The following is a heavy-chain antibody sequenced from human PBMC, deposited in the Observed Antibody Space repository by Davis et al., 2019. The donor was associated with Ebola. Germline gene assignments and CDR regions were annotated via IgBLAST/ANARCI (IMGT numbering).Heavy chain of an antibody. CDR1: GGTFSSYA. CDR2: IIPILGIA. Sequence: SVKVSCKASGGTFSSYAISWVRQAPGQGLEWMGGIIPILGIANYAQKFQGRVTITADKSTSTAYMELSSLRSEDTAVYYCARRGPGRVGATRDAFDIWGQGTMVTVSS. J-gene: IGHJ3*02. CDR3: ARRGPGRVGATRDAFDI. D-gene: IGHD1-26*01. V-gene: IGHV1-69*10.